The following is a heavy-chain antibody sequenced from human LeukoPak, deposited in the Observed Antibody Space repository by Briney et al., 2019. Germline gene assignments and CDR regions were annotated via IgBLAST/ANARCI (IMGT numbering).Heavy chain of an antibody. Sequence: RGESLRISCEGSGYTFTKYWISWVRQMPGKGLEWMGRIDPSDSYANYSPPFQGHVTISADKSISTAYLQWSSLKASDTAIYYCARGGIVATIGSDYWGQGTLVTVSS. CDR2: IDPSDSYA. D-gene: IGHD5-12*01. J-gene: IGHJ4*02. V-gene: IGHV5-10-1*01. CDR1: GYTFTKYW. CDR3: ARGGIVATIGSDY.